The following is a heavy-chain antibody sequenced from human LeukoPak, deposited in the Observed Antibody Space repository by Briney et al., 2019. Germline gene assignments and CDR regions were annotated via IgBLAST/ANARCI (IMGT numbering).Heavy chain of an antibody. CDR2: ISSRSYGWTT. CDR3: ARDLGSSSPYYFDY. CDR1: GLNFDDFG. Sequence: GGSLRLSCTASGLNFDDFGVTWIRQAPGKGLEWVSFISSRSYGWTTEYAASVRGRFTISRDDSKSIAYLQMNSLKTEDTAVYYCARDLGSSSPYYFDYWGQGTLVSVSS. V-gene: IGHV3-49*03. J-gene: IGHJ4*02. D-gene: IGHD3-10*01.